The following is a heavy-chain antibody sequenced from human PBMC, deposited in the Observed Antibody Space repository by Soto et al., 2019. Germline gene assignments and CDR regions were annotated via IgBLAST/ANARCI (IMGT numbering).Heavy chain of an antibody. J-gene: IGHJ5*02. CDR1: GYSFIDYY. CDR2: INPKDGAT. Sequence: QVQLVQSGAEVRRRGASVRVSCKASGYSFIDYYINWVRQAPGQGLEWMGWINPKDGATKSAQKLQDWVTMTSDTSHTTAYLDLRSDDAAVYYCARGRKVVAAPARDDWFDPWGQGTLVTVSS. CDR3: ARGRKVVAAPARDDWFDP. D-gene: IGHD2-15*01. V-gene: IGHV1-2*04.